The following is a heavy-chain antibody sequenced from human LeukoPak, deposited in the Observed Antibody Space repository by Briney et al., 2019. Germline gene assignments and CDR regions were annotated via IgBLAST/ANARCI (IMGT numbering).Heavy chain of an antibody. J-gene: IGHJ3*02. V-gene: IGHV1-18*01. CDR2: ISAYNGNT. CDR1: GYTFTTYG. Sequence: ASVKVSCKASGYTFTTYGISWVRQAPGQGLEWMGWISAYNGNTHYAQKLQGRVTMTTDTSTSTAYMELSSLRSEDTAVYYCARDNYDSSGYYSHAFDIWGQGTMVTVSS. CDR3: ARDNYDSSGYYSHAFDI. D-gene: IGHD3-22*01.